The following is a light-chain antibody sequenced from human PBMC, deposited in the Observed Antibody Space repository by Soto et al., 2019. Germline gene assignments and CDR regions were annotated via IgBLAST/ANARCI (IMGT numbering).Light chain of an antibody. J-gene: IGLJ1*01. CDR3: CSYAGSSTSLYV. CDR2: EGS. V-gene: IGLV2-23*01. CDR1: SSDVGSYNL. Sequence: QSALTQPASVSGSPGQSSTISCTGTSSDVGSYNLVSWYQQHPGKAPKLMIYEGSKRPSGVSNRFSGSKSGNTASLTISGLQAEDEADYYCCSYAGSSTSLYVFGTGTKVTV.